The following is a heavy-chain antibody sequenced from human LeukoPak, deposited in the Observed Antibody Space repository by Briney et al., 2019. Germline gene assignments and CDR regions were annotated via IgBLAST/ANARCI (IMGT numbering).Heavy chain of an antibody. CDR3: AKAKRDGYNTHPFDY. CDR2: IIPILGIA. CDR1: GGTFSSYA. Sequence: SVKVSCKASGGTFSSYAISWVRQAPGQGLEWMGRIIPILGIANYAQKFQGRVTITADKSTSTAYMELSSLRSEDTAVYYCAKAKRDGYNTHPFDYWGQGTLVTVSS. J-gene: IGHJ4*02. V-gene: IGHV1-69*04. D-gene: IGHD5-12*01.